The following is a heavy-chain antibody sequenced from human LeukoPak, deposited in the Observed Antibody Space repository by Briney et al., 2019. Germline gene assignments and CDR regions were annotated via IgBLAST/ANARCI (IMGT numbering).Heavy chain of an antibody. D-gene: IGHD6-19*01. CDR3: ARLIAVAGTLGWFDP. CDR1: GYTFTGYY. J-gene: IGHJ5*02. V-gene: IGHV1-2*02. CDR2: TNPNSGGT. Sequence: XSVKVSCKASGYTFTGYYMHWVRQAPGQGLEWMGWTNPNSGGTNYAQKFQGRVTMTRDTSISTAYMELSRLRSDDTAVYYCARLIAVAGTLGWFDPWGQGTLVTVSS.